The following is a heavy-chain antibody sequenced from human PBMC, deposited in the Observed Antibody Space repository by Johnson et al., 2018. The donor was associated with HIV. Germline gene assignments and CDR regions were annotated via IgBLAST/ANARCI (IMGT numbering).Heavy chain of an antibody. Sequence: QVQLVESGGGVVQPGRSLRLSCAASGFTFSSYAMHWVRQAPGKGLEWVAVISYDGSNKYYADSVKGRFTISRDNSKNTLYLQMNSLRAEETAVYYCAGDREGPSPRFGAFDFWGQGTMVTVPS. CDR3: AGDREGPSPRFGAFDF. CDR2: ISYDGSNK. CDR1: GFTFSSYA. D-gene: IGHD3-16*01. V-gene: IGHV3-30-3*01. J-gene: IGHJ3*01.